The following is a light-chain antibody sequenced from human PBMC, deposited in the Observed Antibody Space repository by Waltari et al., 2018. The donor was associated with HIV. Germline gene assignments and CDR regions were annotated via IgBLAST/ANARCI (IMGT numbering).Light chain of an antibody. J-gene: IGKJ2*01. CDR3: QQYKKYFT. CDR1: ESVSGW. V-gene: IGKV1-5*03. Sequence: DIQMTQSPSTLSSSVGDRVTITCRANESVSGWLAWYQHKPGTAPKLLIYRASRLQSGVPSRFSGSGSETEFTLTISSLQPDDVATYYCQQYKKYFTFGQGTKLDIK. CDR2: RAS.